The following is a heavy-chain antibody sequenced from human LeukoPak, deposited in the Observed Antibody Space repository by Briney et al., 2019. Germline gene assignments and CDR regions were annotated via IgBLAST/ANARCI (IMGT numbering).Heavy chain of an antibody. J-gene: IGHJ3*02. Sequence: SETLSLTCTVSGGSVDTIDYYWSWIRQPPGKGLEWIGYMYHTGSSIYSPSLKSRLTISVDTSKNQFTLNLSSMTAADTAVYYCAGDQGGSAPRHAFDIWGQGTLVTVSS. D-gene: IGHD1-26*01. CDR2: MYHTGSS. V-gene: IGHV4-61*08. CDR1: GGSVDTIDYY. CDR3: AGDQGGSAPRHAFDI.